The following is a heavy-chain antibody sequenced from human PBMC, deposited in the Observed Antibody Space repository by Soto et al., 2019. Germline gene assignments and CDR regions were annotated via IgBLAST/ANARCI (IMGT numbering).Heavy chain of an antibody. J-gene: IGHJ4*02. Sequence: QVQLVQSGAEVKKPGSSVKVSCKASGGTFSSYTISWVRQAPGQGLEWMGRIIPILGIANYAQKFQGRVTLTADKSTSTAYMELSSLRSEDTAVYYCARPDYYDSSAGYWGQGTLVTVSS. CDR3: ARPDYYDSSAGY. CDR1: GGTFSSYT. D-gene: IGHD3-22*01. CDR2: IIPILGIA. V-gene: IGHV1-69*02.